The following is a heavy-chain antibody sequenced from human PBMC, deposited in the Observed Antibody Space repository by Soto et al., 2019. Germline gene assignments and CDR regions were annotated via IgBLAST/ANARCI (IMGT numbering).Heavy chain of an antibody. J-gene: IGHJ4*02. CDR3: ARASSSSSAADY. CDR2: VYYIGST. CDR1: GDSISSSDYY. D-gene: IGHD6-6*01. Sequence: TSETLSLTCTVSGDSISSSDYYWGWIRQPPGKGLVFIGNVYYIGSTYYNPSLKSRVTISMDTSKNHFAMRLSSVTAADTAVYYCARASSSSSAADYWGQGTQVTVSS. V-gene: IGHV4-39*06.